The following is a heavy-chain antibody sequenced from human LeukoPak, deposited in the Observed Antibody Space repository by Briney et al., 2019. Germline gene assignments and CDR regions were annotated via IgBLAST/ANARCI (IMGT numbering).Heavy chain of an antibody. CDR3: AKNFFYSGSPQPNYFDY. Sequence: PGGSLRLSCAASGFTFSSYAMSWVRQAPGKGLEWVSAISGSGGSTYYADSVKGRFTISRDNSKNTLYLQMNSLRAEDTAVYYCAKNFFYSGSPQPNYFDYWGQGTLVTVSS. CDR2: ISGSGGST. V-gene: IGHV3-23*01. CDR1: GFTFSSYA. J-gene: IGHJ4*02. D-gene: IGHD1-26*01.